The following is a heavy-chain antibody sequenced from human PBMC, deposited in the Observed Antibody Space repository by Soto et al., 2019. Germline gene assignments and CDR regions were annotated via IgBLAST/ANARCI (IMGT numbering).Heavy chain of an antibody. CDR2: ISYDGSNK. V-gene: IGHV3-30-3*01. J-gene: IGHJ4*02. D-gene: IGHD3-10*01. Sequence: SLRLSCAASGFTFSSYAMHCVRQSPGKGLDWVAVISYDGSNKYYADSVKGRFTISRDNSKNTLYLQMNSLRAEDTAVYYCAKDGKWFGELFRYYFDYWGQGTLVTVSS. CDR3: AKDGKWFGELFRYYFDY. CDR1: GFTFSSYA.